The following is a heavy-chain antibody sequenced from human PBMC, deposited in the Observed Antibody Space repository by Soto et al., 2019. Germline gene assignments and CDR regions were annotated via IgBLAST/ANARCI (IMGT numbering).Heavy chain of an antibody. J-gene: IGHJ3*02. CDR3: ARMRTIAARGNDAFDS. Sequence: QVQLVQSGPEVKKPGASVKVSCKASGYPFTSHTIAWVRQAPGQGLEWMGWISAYNGNTNYAHKFQGRLNMTSEASTSTAYMELKSLRAYDTALYYCARMRTIAARGNDAFDSWGQGTMVTVSS. CDR1: GYPFTSHT. CDR2: ISAYNGNT. V-gene: IGHV1-18*01. D-gene: IGHD6-6*01.